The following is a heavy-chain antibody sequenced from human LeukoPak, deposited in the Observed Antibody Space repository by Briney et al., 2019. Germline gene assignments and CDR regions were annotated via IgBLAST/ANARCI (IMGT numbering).Heavy chain of an antibody. J-gene: IGHJ6*02. Sequence: PGRSLRLSCAASGFTFSSYGMHWVRQAPGKGLEWVAVISYDGSNKYYADSVKGRFTISRDNSKNTLYLQMNSLRAEDTAVYYCAGNSGWYYYYGMDVWGQGTTVTVSS. D-gene: IGHD6-19*01. CDR3: AGNSGWYYYYGMDV. CDR2: ISYDGSNK. V-gene: IGHV3-30*03. CDR1: GFTFSSYG.